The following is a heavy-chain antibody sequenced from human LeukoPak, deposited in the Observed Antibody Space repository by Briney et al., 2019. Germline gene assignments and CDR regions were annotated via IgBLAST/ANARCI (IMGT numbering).Heavy chain of an antibody. V-gene: IGHV3-23*01. CDR1: GFTFSSYA. CDR3: AKDRPRGYCSSTSCHPFDY. D-gene: IGHD2-2*01. CDR2: ISGSGGST. J-gene: IGHJ4*02. Sequence: GGSLRLSCAVSGFTFSSYAMSWVRQAPGKGLEWVSAISGSGGSTYYADSVKGRFTISRDNSKNTLYLQMNSLRAEDTAVYYCAKDRPRGYCSSTSCHPFDYWGQGTLVTVSS.